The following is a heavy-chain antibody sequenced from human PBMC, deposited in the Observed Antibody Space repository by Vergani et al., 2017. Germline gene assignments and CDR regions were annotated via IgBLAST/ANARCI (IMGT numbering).Heavy chain of an antibody. CDR1: GGSISSYY. CDR3: ARNPYCGGDCYSDAFDI. Sequence: QAQLQESGPGLVKPSETLSLTCTVSGGSISSYYWSWIRQPPGKGLEWIGYIYYSGSTNYNPSLKSRVTISVDTSKNQFSLKLSSVTAADTAVYYCARNPYCGGDCYSDAFDIWGQGTMVTVSS. V-gene: IGHV4-59*01. J-gene: IGHJ3*02. CDR2: IYYSGST. D-gene: IGHD2-21*02.